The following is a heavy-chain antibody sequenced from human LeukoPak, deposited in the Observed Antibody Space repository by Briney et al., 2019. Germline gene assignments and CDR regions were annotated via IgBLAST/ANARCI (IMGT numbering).Heavy chain of an antibody. J-gene: IGHJ5*02. CDR2: INHSGST. CDR3: ATLWFGELLGWFDP. D-gene: IGHD3-10*01. Sequence: PSETLSLTCAVYGGSFSGYYWSWIRQPPGKGLEWIGEINHSGSTNYNPSLKSRVTISVDTSKSQFSLKLSSVTAADTAVYYCATLWFGELLGWFDPWGQGTLVTVSS. V-gene: IGHV4-34*01. CDR1: GGSFSGYY.